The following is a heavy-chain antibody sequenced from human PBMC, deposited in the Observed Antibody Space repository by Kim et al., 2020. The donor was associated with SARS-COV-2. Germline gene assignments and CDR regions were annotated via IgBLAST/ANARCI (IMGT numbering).Heavy chain of an antibody. Sequence: SVKVSCKASGGTFRHYAISWVRQAPGQGLEWMGVIIHMFGTTKYAQKFQGRVTITADESTSTAYMELSSLTSADTGLYYCARTTGGYSGYDDLDFWGQGTLVTVSS. V-gene: IGHV1-69*13. J-gene: IGHJ4*02. CDR2: IIHMFGTT. CDR3: ARTTGGYSGYDDLDF. D-gene: IGHD5-12*01. CDR1: GGTFRHYA.